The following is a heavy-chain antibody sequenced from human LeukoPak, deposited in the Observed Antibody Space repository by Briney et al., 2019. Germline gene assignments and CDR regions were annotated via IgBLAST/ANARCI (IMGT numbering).Heavy chain of an antibody. J-gene: IGHJ4*02. CDR2: IYTSGST. Sequence: PSETLSLTCTVSGGSISSGSYYWSWMRQPAGKGLEWIGRIYTSGSTNYNPSLKSRVTISVDTSKNQFPLKLSSVTAADTAVYYCAREAGSGSYYIGYWGQGTLVTVSS. CDR3: AREAGSGSYYIGY. V-gene: IGHV4-61*02. CDR1: GGSISSGSYY. D-gene: IGHD3-10*01.